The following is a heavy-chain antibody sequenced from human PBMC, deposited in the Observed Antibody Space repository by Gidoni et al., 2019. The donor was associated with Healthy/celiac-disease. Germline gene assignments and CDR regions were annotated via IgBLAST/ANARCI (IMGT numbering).Heavy chain of an antibody. CDR3: ARHPSSNYVNY. J-gene: IGHJ4*02. D-gene: IGHD4-4*01. Sequence: QVQLQESGPGLVKPSETLSLTCTVSGGSISSYYWSWIRQPPGKGLEWIGYIYYSGSTNYNPSLKSRVTISVDTSKNQFSLKLSSVTAADTAVYYCARHPSSNYVNYWGQGTLVTVSS. CDR2: IYYSGST. CDR1: GGSISSYY. V-gene: IGHV4-59*08.